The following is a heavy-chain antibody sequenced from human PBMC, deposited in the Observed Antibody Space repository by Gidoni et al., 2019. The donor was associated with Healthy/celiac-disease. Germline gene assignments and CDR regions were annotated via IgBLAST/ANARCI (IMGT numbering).Heavy chain of an antibody. Sequence: EVQLVESGGGLVQPGRSLRLSCAAPGFPFDDYAMHWVRQAPGKGLEWVSGISWNSGSIGYADSVKGRFTISRDNAKNSLYLQMNSLRAEDTALYYCAKGTRGSSGYYPQYFQHWGQGTLVTVSS. D-gene: IGHD3-22*01. J-gene: IGHJ1*01. V-gene: IGHV3-9*01. CDR3: AKGTRGSSGYYPQYFQH. CDR2: ISWNSGSI. CDR1: GFPFDDYA.